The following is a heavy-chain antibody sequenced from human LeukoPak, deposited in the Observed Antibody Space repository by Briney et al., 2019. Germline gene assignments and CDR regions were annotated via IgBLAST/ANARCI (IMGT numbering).Heavy chain of an antibody. D-gene: IGHD2-2*01. CDR3: ARDLGDCSSTSCYLPGIYYGMDV. CDR1: GYTFTSYY. V-gene: IGHV1-46*01. Sequence: ASVKVSCKASGYTFTSYYMHWVRQAPGQGLEWMGLINPSGGSTSYAQKFQGRVTMTRDTSTSTVYMELSSLRSEDTAVYYCARDLGDCSSTSCYLPGIYYGMDVWGQGTTVTVSS. J-gene: IGHJ6*02. CDR2: INPSGGST.